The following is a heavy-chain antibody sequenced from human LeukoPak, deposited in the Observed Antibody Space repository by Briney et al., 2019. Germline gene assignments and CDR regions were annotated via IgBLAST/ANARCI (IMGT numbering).Heavy chain of an antibody. Sequence: PSETLSLTCAVYGGSFSGYYWSWIRQPPGKGLEWIGEINHSGSTNYNPSLKSRVTISVDTSKNQFSLKLSSVTAADTAVYYCARVLREQQLVLLSWFDPWGQGTLVTVSS. CDR1: GGSFSGYY. D-gene: IGHD6-13*01. J-gene: IGHJ5*02. CDR2: INHSGST. V-gene: IGHV4-34*01. CDR3: ARVLREQQLVLLSWFDP.